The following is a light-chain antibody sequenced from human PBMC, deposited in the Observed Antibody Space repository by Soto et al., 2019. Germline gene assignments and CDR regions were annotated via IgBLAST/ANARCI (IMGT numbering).Light chain of an antibody. V-gene: IGLV2-14*01. CDR1: SRDVGGYNY. J-gene: IGLJ3*02. Sequence: QSVLTQPASVSGSPGQSITISCIGTSRDVGGYNYVSWYQQHPGKAPKVMIYEVNNRPSGVSDRFSGSKSGNTASLTISGLQAEDEAVYFCSSYTGSSTLGEMFGGGTKLTVL. CDR3: SSYTGSSTLGEM. CDR2: EVN.